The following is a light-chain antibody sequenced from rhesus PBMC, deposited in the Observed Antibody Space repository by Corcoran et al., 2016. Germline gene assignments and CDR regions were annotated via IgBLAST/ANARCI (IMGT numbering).Light chain of an antibody. J-gene: IGKJ2*01. CDR3: QQYNNWTS. CDR1: QSVGSN. V-gene: IGKV3-42*02. Sequence: ETVVTQSPATLSLSPGERATLSCRASQSVGSNLAWYQQKPGKAPKLLIDDASSRATGIQDRFIGSGSGTEFTLTISSLGPEDVGVYYCQQYNNWTSFGQGTKVEIK. CDR2: DAS.